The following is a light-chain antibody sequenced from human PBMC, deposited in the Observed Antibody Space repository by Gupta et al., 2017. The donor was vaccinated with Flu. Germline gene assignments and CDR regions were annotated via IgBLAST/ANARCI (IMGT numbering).Light chain of an antibody. CDR1: GPGVGAYNY. Sequence: ITISGTATGPGVGAYNYVSWYQQHPGKAPRLIMYEVTHRPSGVSDRFAGSKSGNTASRTIYGLQAEDEAEYYCNSYNDSSTPGVFGGGTNLTVL. V-gene: IGLV2-14*01. CDR3: NSYNDSSTPGV. CDR2: EVT. J-gene: IGLJ3*02.